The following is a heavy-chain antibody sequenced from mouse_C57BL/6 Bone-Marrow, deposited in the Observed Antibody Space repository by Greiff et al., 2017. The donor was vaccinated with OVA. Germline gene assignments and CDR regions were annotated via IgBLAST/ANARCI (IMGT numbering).Heavy chain of an antibody. CDR2: IRSKSSNYAT. J-gene: IGHJ3*01. CDR3: VRDNSYGSSLAWFAY. CDR1: GFTFNTYA. D-gene: IGHD1-1*01. V-gene: IGHV10-3*01. Sequence: EVKVVESGGGLVQPKGSLKLSCAASGFTFNTYAMHWVRQAPGKGLEWVARIRSKSSNYATYYADSVKDRFTISRDDSPSMLYLQMNNLKTEDTAMYYCVRDNSYGSSLAWFAYWGQGTLVTVSA.